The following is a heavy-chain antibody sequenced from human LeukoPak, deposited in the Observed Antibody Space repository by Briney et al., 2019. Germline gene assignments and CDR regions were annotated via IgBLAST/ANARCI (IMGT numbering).Heavy chain of an antibody. CDR2: IIPIFGTA. Sequence: SVKASCKASGGTFSSYAISWVRQAPGQGLEWMGGIIPIFGTANYAQKFQGRVTITTDESTSTAYMELSSLRSEDTAVYYCARGSHYYGSGSYRFYYYYYMDVWGKGTTVTVSS. V-gene: IGHV1-69*05. CDR3: ARGSHYYGSGSYRFYYYYYMDV. D-gene: IGHD3-10*01. J-gene: IGHJ6*03. CDR1: GGTFSSYA.